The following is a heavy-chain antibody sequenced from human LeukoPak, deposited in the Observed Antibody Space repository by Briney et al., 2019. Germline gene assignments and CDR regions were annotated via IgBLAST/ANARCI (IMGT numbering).Heavy chain of an antibody. J-gene: IGHJ4*02. D-gene: IGHD1-26*01. V-gene: IGHV4-38-2*02. CDR3: ARDRGSYPRLGYFDY. CDR1: GYSISSGYY. Sequence: SETLSLTCAVSGYSISSGYYWGWIRQPPGKGLEWIGSIYHSGSTYYNPSLKSRVTISVDTSKNQFSLKLSSVTAADTAVYYCARDRGSYPRLGYFDYWGQGTLVTVSS. CDR2: IYHSGST.